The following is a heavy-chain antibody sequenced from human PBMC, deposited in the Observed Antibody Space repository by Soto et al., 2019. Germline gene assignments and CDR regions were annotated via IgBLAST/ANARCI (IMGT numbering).Heavy chain of an antibody. J-gene: IGHJ4*02. CDR3: GIGRSGPLVGFY. CDR1: GYTFTGHY. V-gene: IGHV1-2*02. Sequence: ASVKVSCKSSGYTFTGHYIHWVRQAPGQGPEWMGEIGPASGDTRYAQKFQGRVTMTRDTSITTVYMELNNLSPDDTAVYYCGIGRSGPLVGFYWRQGTPVTVCS. CDR2: IGPASGDT. D-gene: IGHD2-15*01.